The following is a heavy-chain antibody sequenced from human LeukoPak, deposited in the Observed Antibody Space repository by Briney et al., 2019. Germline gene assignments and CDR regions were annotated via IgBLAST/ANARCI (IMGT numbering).Heavy chain of an antibody. CDR1: GDSFSYFY. CDR3: ASFYCSGGSCYQYYSYYYMDV. CDR2: IYYSGST. V-gene: IGHV4-59*05. Sequence: SETLSLTSTVSGDSFSYFYWSWIRQPPGKGLEWIGSIYYSGSTYSNPSLQSRVTISVDTSKNQFSLKLNSVTAADTAVYYCASFYCSGGSCYQYYSYYYMDVWGKGTTVTISS. J-gene: IGHJ6*03. D-gene: IGHD2-15*01.